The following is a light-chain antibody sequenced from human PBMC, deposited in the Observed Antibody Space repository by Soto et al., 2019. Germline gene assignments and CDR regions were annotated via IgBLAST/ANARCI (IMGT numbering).Light chain of an antibody. Sequence: QAVVTQEPSLTVSPGGTVTLTCGSSTGAVTSNHLPYWFQQKAGQAPRTLIYDTSNKHSWTPARFSGSLLGDKAALTLSGAQPEDEAQYYCLLSYNAARVFGGGTKLTVL. CDR3: LLSYNAARV. CDR2: DTS. V-gene: IGLV7-46*01. CDR1: TGAVTSNHL. J-gene: IGLJ2*01.